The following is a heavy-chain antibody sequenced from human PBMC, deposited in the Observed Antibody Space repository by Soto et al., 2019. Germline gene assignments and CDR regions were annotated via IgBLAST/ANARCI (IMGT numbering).Heavy chain of an antibody. CDR2: ITADGGT. D-gene: IGHD2-15*01. CDR3: APHVSCSGGSCQYDAFAI. V-gene: IGHV3-23*01. CDR1: GFTVSSHA. J-gene: IGHJ3*02. Sequence: EVQVLESGGGLVQPGGSLRLSCEGSGFTVSSHAMTWIRQAPGKGPELVSTITADGGTYYADSVKGRFAMSRDTSENTLYSQMNSLGAEDTAAYYCAPHVSCSGGSCQYDAFAIRGQGTMVTVSS.